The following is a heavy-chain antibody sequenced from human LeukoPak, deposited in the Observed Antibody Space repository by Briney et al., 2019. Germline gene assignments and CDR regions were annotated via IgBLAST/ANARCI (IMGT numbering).Heavy chain of an antibody. J-gene: IGHJ6*03. V-gene: IGHV3-21*01. CDR1: GFTFSSYS. CDR2: ISSSSRYI. Sequence: GGALRLSCAASGFTFSSYSMNWVRQAPGKGLEWVSSISSSSRYIYYADSVKGRFTIYRDNAKNSLYLQMNSLRAEDTAVYYCAREDIVVVPAADHYYHMDVWGKGTTVTVSS. CDR3: AREDIVVVPAADHYYHMDV. D-gene: IGHD2-2*01.